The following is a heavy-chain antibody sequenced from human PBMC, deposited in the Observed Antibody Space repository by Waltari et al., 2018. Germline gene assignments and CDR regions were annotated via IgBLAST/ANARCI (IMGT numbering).Heavy chain of an antibody. CDR2: ISGSGGST. D-gene: IGHD6-13*01. J-gene: IGHJ4*02. CDR1: GFIFGNYV. V-gene: IGHV3-23*01. CDR3: AKTIATTGALGYFDY. Sequence: EVQLLESGGGLVQPGGSLRLSCAASGFIFGNYVMSCVRLAPGKGLEWVSAISGSGGSTYYADSVKGRFTISRDNSKNTLYLQMDSLRADDTAVYYCAKTIATTGALGYFDYWGQGTLVTVSS.